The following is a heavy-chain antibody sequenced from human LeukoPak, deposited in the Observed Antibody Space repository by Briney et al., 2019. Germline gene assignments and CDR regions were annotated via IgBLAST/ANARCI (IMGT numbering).Heavy chain of an antibody. V-gene: IGHV1-69*01. Sequence: SAKVSCKASGGTFSSYAISWVRQAPGQGPEWMGGIIPIFGTANYAQKFQGRVTITADESTSTAYMELSSLRSEDAAVYYCARDRDYYDSSGFDYWGQGTLVTVSS. CDR3: ARDRDYYDSSGFDY. J-gene: IGHJ4*02. D-gene: IGHD3-22*01. CDR2: IIPIFGTA. CDR1: GGTFSSYA.